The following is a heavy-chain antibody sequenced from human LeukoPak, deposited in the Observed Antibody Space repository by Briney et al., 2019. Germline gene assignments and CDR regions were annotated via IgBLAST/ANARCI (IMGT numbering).Heavy chain of an antibody. V-gene: IGHV3-30*02. CDR3: ARGYSGGE. CDR2: IQYDGTNK. J-gene: IGHJ4*02. D-gene: IGHD5-18*01. CDR1: GLIFSIND. Sequence: GGSLRLSCAVSGLIFSINDMHWVRQAPGKGLEGVASIQYDGTNKYYADSVRGRFTISRDNSKNTLYLQMNSLRVDDTAVYYCARGYSGGEWGQGTLVTVSS.